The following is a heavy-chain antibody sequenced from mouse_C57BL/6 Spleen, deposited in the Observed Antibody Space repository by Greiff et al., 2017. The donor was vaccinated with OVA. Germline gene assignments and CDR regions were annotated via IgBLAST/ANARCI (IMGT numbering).Heavy chain of an antibody. Sequence: QVQLQQFGAELARPGASVKLSCKASGYTFTSYGISWVKQRTGQGLEWIGEIYPRSGNTYYNEKFKGKATLTADKSSSTAYMELRSLTSEDSAVYFCARDDGYFDYWGKGTTLTVSS. CDR3: ARDDGYFDY. V-gene: IGHV1-81*01. J-gene: IGHJ2*01. CDR1: GYTFTSYG. CDR2: IYPRSGNT. D-gene: IGHD1-1*01.